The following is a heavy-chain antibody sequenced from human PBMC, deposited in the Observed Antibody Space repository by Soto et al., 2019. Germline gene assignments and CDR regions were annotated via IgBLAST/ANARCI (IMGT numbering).Heavy chain of an antibody. V-gene: IGHV1-45*02. D-gene: IGHD2-21*02. J-gene: IGHJ4*02. Sequence: ASVKVSCKASGYTFTYRYLHWVRQAPGQALEWMGWITPFNGNTNYAQKFQDRVTITRDRSMSTAYMELSSLRSEDTAMYYCASSAYCGGDCHLYYFDYWGQGTLVTVSS. CDR1: GYTFTYRY. CDR3: ASSAYCGGDCHLYYFDY. CDR2: ITPFNGNT.